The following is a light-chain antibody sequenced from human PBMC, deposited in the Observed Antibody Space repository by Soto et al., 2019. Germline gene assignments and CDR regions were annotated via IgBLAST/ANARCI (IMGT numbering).Light chain of an antibody. V-gene: IGKV3-11*01. CDR2: DVS. Sequence: EIVLTQSPATLSLSPGARSTLSVRASPSVRTYLAWYQQKPGQAPPLLIYDVSNRATGIPARFSGGGSGTDFTLTISSLEPEDFAVYYGQQRSNWSPITFGQGTRLEIK. J-gene: IGKJ5*01. CDR3: QQRSNWSPIT. CDR1: PSVRTY.